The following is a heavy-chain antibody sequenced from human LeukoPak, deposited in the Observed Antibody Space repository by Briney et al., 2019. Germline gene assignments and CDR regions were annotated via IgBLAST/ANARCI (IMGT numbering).Heavy chain of an antibody. V-gene: IGHV4-59*01. Sequence: GSLRLSCAASGFTFSKAWMNWVRQAPGKGLEWIGYIYYSGSTNYNPSLKSRVTISVDTSKNQFSLKLSSVTAADTAVYYCARVEWFGELSPFDIWGQGTMVTASS. D-gene: IGHD3-10*01. CDR3: ARVEWFGELSPFDI. CDR1: GFTFSKAW. J-gene: IGHJ3*02. CDR2: IYYSGST.